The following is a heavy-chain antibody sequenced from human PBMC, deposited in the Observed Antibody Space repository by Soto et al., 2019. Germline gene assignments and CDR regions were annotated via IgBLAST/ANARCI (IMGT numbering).Heavy chain of an antibody. CDR1: GFTFSSYS. CDR2: ISSSSSTI. D-gene: IGHD2-2*01. Sequence: EVQLVESGGGLVQPGGSLRLSCAASGFTFSSYSMNWVRQAPGKGLEWVSYISSSSSTIYYADSVKGRFTISRDNAKNSLYLQMNSLRDEDTAVYYWARGEGYQLLGMFDPWGQGSLVTVSS. CDR3: ARGEGYQLLGMFDP. J-gene: IGHJ5*02. V-gene: IGHV3-48*02.